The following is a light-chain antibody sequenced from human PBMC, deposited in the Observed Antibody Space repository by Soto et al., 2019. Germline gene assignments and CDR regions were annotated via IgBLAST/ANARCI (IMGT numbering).Light chain of an antibody. CDR2: SDT. V-gene: IGLV3-21*04. CDR3: QVWDSGSAHVV. J-gene: IGLJ2*01. Sequence: SYELTQPPSVSVAPGKTASISCGGNNIGSKGVHWYQQKPGQAPVLVIYSDTDLPPVIPGRFSGSNSANLATLTISRVEAWDEADYYCQVWDSGSAHVVFGGGTKVTVL. CDR1: NIGSKG.